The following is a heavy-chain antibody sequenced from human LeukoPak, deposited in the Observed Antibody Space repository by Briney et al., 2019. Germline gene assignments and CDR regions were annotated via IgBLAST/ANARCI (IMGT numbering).Heavy chain of an antibody. J-gene: IGHJ4*02. CDR1: GFTFDDFG. V-gene: IGHV3-30*02. CDR3: AKDRDDYGDDC. D-gene: IGHD4-17*01. CDR2: IRSDGTNK. Sequence: PGGSMSLSCAASGFTFDDFGMHWRRQAPGKGLEWGALIRSDGTNKYYVDSVKGRFTISRDNSKNTLYLQMTSLRVEDTAVYYCAKDRDDYGDDCWGQGILVTVST.